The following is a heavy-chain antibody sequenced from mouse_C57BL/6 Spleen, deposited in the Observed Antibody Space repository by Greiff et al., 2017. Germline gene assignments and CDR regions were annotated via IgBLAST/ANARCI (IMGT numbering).Heavy chain of an antibody. D-gene: IGHD1-1*02. CDR3: LPLSLYAMDY. CDR2: IHPNSGST. Sequence: QVQLKQPGAELVKPGASVKLSCKASGYTFTSHWMHWVKQRPGQGLEWIGMIHPNSGSTNYNEKFKSKATLTVDKSSSTAYMQLSSLTSEDSAVYYCLPLSLYAMDYWGQGTSVTVSS. CDR1: GYTFTSHW. V-gene: IGHV1-64*01. J-gene: IGHJ4*01.